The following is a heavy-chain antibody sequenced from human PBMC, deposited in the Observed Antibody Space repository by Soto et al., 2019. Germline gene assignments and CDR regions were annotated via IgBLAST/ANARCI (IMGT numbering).Heavy chain of an antibody. CDR1: GFTVSSDS. Sequence: EVQLVETGGDLIQPGGSLRLSCAASGFTVSSDSMTWVRQAPGKGLEWISIIYSENNTDYADSVKGRFSISRDTSKNILYLQMNSLRAEETAEYYCARHYSAMGVWGQGTTVTVSS. J-gene: IGHJ6*02. CDR2: IYSENNT. V-gene: IGHV3-53*02. CDR3: ARHYSAMGV.